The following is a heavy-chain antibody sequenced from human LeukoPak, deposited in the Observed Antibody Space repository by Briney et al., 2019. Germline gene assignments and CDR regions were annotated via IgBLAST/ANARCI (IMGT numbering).Heavy chain of an antibody. Sequence: PSETLSLTCTVSGYSISSGYYWGWIRQPPGKGLEWIGSIYHSGSTYYNPSLKSRVTISVDTSKNQFSLKLSSVTAADTAVYYCAGGSGSGWVGVFDYWGQGTLVTVSS. V-gene: IGHV4-38-2*02. D-gene: IGHD6-19*01. CDR2: IYHSGST. CDR3: AGGSGSGWVGVFDY. CDR1: GYSISSGYY. J-gene: IGHJ4*02.